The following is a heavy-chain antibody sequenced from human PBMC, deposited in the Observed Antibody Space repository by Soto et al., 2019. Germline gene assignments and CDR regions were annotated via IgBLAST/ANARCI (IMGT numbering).Heavy chain of an antibody. D-gene: IGHD4-4*01. CDR1: GFTFSSYG. CDR3: ARMRRTVTVIDY. V-gene: IGHV3-33*01. CDR2: IWYDGSNK. J-gene: IGHJ4*02. Sequence: PGGSLRLSCAASGFTFSSYGMHWVRQAPGKGLEWVAVIWYDGSNKYYADSVKGRFTISRDNSKNTLYLQMNSLRAEDTAVYYCARMRRTVTVIDYWGQGTLVTVSS.